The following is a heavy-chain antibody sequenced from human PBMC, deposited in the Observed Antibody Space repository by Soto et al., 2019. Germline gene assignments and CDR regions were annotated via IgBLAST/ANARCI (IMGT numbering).Heavy chain of an antibody. V-gene: IGHV3-30-3*01. CDR2: ISYDGSNK. CDR1: GFTFSSYA. J-gene: IGHJ3*02. Sequence: PGGSLRLSCAASGFTFSSYAMHWVRQAPGKGLEWVAVISYDGSNKYYADSVKGRFTISRDNSKNTLYLQMNSLRAEDTAVYYCARDNCLLGGNCGYSYGYGPNDAFDIWGQGTMVTVSS. D-gene: IGHD5-18*01. CDR3: ARDNCLLGGNCGYSYGYGPNDAFDI.